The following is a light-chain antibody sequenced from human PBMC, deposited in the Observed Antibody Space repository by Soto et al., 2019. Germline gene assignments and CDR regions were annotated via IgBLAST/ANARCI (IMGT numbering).Light chain of an antibody. CDR1: QGIGTW. V-gene: IGKV1-12*01. J-gene: IGKJ1*01. Sequence: DIQMTQSPSSVSASVGDIVTITCRASQGIGTWLAWYQQKPGRAPKLLIYAASTLQSGVPDRFGGSGSGTEFTLTINSLQAEDVAVYYCQQYYSTPWTFGQGTKVDIK. CDR2: AAS. CDR3: QQYYSTPWT.